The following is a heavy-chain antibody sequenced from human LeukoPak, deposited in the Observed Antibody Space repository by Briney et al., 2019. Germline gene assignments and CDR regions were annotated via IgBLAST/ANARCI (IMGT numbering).Heavy chain of an antibody. CDR3: ARGDYYYGMDV. J-gene: IGHJ6*02. Sequence: PSETLSLTCTVSGGSISSYYWSWIRQPPGKGLEWIGYIYYSGSTNYNPSLKSRVTISVDTSKNQFSLKLSSVTAADTAVYYCARGDYYYGMDVWGQGTTVTVPS. V-gene: IGHV4-59*08. CDR2: IYYSGST. CDR1: GGSISSYY.